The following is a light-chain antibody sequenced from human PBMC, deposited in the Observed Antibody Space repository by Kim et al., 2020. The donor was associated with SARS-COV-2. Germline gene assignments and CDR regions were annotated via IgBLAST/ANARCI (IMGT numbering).Light chain of an antibody. Sequence: SSELTQDPAVSVAVGQTVRITCQGDSLRSYYASWYQQKPGQAPVLVIYGKNNRPSGIPDRFSGSSSGNTASLTITGAQAEDEADYYCNSRDSSGNHLGVVFGGGTQLTVL. CDR2: GKN. CDR3: NSRDSSGNHLGVV. CDR1: SLRSYY. J-gene: IGLJ2*01. V-gene: IGLV3-19*01.